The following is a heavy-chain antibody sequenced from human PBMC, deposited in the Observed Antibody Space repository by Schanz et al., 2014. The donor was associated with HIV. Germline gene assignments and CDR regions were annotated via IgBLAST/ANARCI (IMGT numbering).Heavy chain of an antibody. Sequence: VQLVESGGGLVQPGGSLRLSCAASGFSFSSYAMHWVRQAPGKGLEWVAVISYDGSNKNYADSVKGRFTISRDNSKNTLYLQMISLRVEDTAVYYCAREGGNLVEGGYFFDYWGQGTLVTVSS. V-gene: IGHV3-30-3*01. CDR1: GFSFSSYA. CDR2: ISYDGSNK. D-gene: IGHD2-15*01. CDR3: AREGGNLVEGGYFFDY. J-gene: IGHJ4*02.